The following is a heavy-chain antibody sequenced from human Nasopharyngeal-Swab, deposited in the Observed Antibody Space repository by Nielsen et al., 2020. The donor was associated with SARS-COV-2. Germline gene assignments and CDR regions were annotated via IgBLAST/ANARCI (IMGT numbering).Heavy chain of an antibody. D-gene: IGHD2-15*01. J-gene: IGHJ4*02. CDR3: TRESCSGGNCYWGDYFDY. CDR1: GFTFGDHG. Sequence: GGSLRLSCAASGFTFGDHGMSWVRQAPGKGLAWLGFTRRNDFGGTTEYAASVKGRVTISRDDSKSIAYLEINSLKTEDTAVYYCTRESCSGGNCYWGDYFDYWGQGTLVTVSS. CDR2: TRRNDFGGTT. V-gene: IGHV3-49*04.